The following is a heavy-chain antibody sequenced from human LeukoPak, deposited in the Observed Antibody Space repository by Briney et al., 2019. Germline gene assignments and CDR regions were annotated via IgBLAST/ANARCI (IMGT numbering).Heavy chain of an antibody. CDR1: GGSFSGYY. J-gene: IGHJ4*02. CDR3: ARGSVVGLGY. V-gene: IGHV4-34*01. Sequence: TSETLSLTCAVYGGSFSGYYWSWIRQPPGKGLEWIGEINHSGSTNYNPSLKSRVTISVDTSKKQFSLKLTSVTAADTAVYYCARGSVVGLGYWGQGTLVTVYS. CDR2: INHSGST. D-gene: IGHD3-16*01.